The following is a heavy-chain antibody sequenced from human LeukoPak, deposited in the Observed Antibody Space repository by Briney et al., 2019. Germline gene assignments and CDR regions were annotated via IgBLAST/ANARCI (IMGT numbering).Heavy chain of an antibody. J-gene: IGHJ4*02. Sequence: GASVKVSCKASGGTFSSYAISWVRQAPGQGLEWMGGIIPIFGTANYAQKFQGRVTITADKSTSTAYMELSSLRSEDTAVYYCARDATYYYGSGSYYLPFDYWGQGTLVTVSS. D-gene: IGHD3-10*01. CDR2: IIPIFGTA. CDR1: GGTFSSYA. V-gene: IGHV1-69*06. CDR3: ARDATYYYGSGSYYLPFDY.